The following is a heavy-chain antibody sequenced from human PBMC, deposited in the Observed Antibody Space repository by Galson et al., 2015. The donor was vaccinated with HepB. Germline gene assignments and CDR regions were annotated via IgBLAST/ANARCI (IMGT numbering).Heavy chain of an antibody. V-gene: IGHV4-34*01. CDR3: ARGRERITIFGVAPSGDY. J-gene: IGHJ4*02. CDR1: GGSFSGYY. CDR2: INHSGST. D-gene: IGHD3-3*01. Sequence: ETLSLTCAVYGGSFSGYYWSWIRQPPGKGLEWIGEINHSGSTNYNPSLKSRVAISVDTSKNQFSLKLSSVTAADTAVYYCARGRERITIFGVAPSGDYWGQGTLVTVSS.